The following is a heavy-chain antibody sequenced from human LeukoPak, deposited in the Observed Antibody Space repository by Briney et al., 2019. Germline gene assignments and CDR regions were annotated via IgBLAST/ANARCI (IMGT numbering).Heavy chain of an antibody. Sequence: PGGSLRLSCAASGFTFSSYSMNWVRQAPGKGLEWVSSISSSSSYIYYADSVKGRFTISRDNAKDSLYLQMNSLRAEDTAVYYCAGLIIAVAGIPTGGQLDYWGQGTLVTVSS. CDR3: AGLIIAVAGIPTGGQLDY. CDR1: GFTFSSYS. J-gene: IGHJ4*02. CDR2: ISSSSSYI. V-gene: IGHV3-21*01. D-gene: IGHD6-19*01.